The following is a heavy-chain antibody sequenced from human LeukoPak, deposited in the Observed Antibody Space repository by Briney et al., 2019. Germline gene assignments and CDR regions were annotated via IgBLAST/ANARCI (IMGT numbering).Heavy chain of an antibody. CDR3: TRENRPFSPFAF. CDR2: ISHDGTT. D-gene: IGHD2/OR15-2a*01. J-gene: IGHJ4*02. V-gene: IGHV4-4*02. Sequence: SETLSLTCGVSGGSIDITNYWSWVRQAPGRGLEWIGEISHDGTTNYNSSLRSRVAMSFDRANNQFSLSLTSVTAADTAVYYCTRENRPFSPFAFWGQGVLVTVSS. CDR1: GGSIDITNY.